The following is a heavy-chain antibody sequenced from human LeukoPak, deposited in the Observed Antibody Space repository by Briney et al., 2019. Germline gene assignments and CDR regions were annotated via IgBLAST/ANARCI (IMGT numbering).Heavy chain of an antibody. CDR3: STEDKYCTGANCGVF. CDR2: IIPDSGGT. D-gene: IGHD2-8*02. J-gene: IGHJ4*02. V-gene: IGHV1-2*02. Sequence: ASVKVSCKASGYILTEYYVHWVRQAPGQGLEWMGFIIPDSGGTTYQHKFQGRVTMTRDTSISTSYMELSSLRPGDTAVYYCSTEDKYCTGANCGVFWGQGTLITVSS. CDR1: GYILTEYY.